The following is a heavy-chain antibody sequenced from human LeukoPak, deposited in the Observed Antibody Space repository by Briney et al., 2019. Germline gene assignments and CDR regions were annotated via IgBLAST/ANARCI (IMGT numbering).Heavy chain of an antibody. Sequence: GESLKISCKGSGYSFSSYWIVWVRQMPGKGLEWMGSIYPGDSETRYSPSFQGQVTVSADKSLSTAYLQWSSLKASDTAMYYCARRVAVTGSYDYWGQGTLVTVSS. V-gene: IGHV5-51*01. D-gene: IGHD4-11*01. CDR2: IYPGDSET. J-gene: IGHJ4*02. CDR1: GYSFSSYW. CDR3: ARRVAVTGSYDY.